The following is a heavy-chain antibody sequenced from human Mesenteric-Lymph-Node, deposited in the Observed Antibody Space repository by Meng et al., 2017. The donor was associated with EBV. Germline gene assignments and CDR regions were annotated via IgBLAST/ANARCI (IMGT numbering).Heavy chain of an antibody. CDR3: ARDTGGSYYSDY. CDR1: GFNVNSNS. Sequence: EVQLLEAGGGIIRPGGSLRLYCAASGFNVNSNSMSWVRPAPGKGLGWVSVIYSGGSTYYADSVKGRFTISRDSSKNTLYLQMNSLRAEDTAVYYCARDTGGSYYSDYWGQGTLVTVSS. D-gene: IGHD1-26*01. V-gene: IGHV3-53*01. J-gene: IGHJ4*02. CDR2: IYSGGST.